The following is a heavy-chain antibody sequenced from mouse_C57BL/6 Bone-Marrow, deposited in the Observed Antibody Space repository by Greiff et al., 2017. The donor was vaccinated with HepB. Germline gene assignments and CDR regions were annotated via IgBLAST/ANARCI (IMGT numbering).Heavy chain of an antibody. CDR3: AREDYYGYYCDY. CDR1: GYTFTDYN. J-gene: IGHJ2*01. Sequence: VQLQQSGPELVKPGASVKMSCKASGYTFTDYNMHWVKQSHGKSLEWIGYINPNNGGTSYNQKFKGKATLTVNKSSSTAYMELRSLTSEDSAVYYCAREDYYGYYCDYWGQGTTLTGSS. D-gene: IGHD1-1*01. CDR2: INPNNGGT. V-gene: IGHV1-22*01.